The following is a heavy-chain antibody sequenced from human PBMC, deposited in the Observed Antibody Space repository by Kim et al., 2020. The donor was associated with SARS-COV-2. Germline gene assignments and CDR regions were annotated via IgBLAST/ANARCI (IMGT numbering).Heavy chain of an antibody. J-gene: IGHJ6*02. CDR3: ARDRPENYGMDV. CDR2: INPSDNNT. CDR1: GYTFTSYY. V-gene: IGHV1-46*01. Sequence: ASVKVSCKASGYTFTSYYVHWVRQAPGQGLEWMGTINPSDNNTDYAPKFQGRVTMTRDTSTGTVYMELSSLRSEDTAVYYCARDRPENYGMDVWGQGTTVTVSS.